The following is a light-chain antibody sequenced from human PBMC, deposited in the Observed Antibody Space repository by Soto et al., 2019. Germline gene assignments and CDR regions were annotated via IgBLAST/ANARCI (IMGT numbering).Light chain of an antibody. J-gene: IGKJ4*01. CDR1: QTVSSSY. Sequence: EIVLTQSPATLSLSPGERATLSCGASQTVSSSYLAWYQLKPGLAPRLLFYDASNRAPGIPDRFSGSGSGTDFTLTISGLEPEDFAVYYCQKYGSPPHTFVGGTKVEMK. V-gene: IGKV3D-20*01. CDR3: QKYGSPPHT. CDR2: DAS.